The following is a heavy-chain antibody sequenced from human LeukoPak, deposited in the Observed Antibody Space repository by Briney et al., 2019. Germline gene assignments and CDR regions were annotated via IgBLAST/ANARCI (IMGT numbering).Heavy chain of an antibody. J-gene: IGHJ4*02. V-gene: IGHV4-59*01. CDR3: ARTRYFDY. CDR2: IYNSGST. CDR1: GDSISGSY. Sequence: SETLSLTCTVSGDSISGSYCSWIRQPPGKGLEWIGYIYNSGSTNYNPSLKSRVTISLDTSKNQFSLKLTSVTAADTAVYYCARTRYFDYWGRGTLVTVSS.